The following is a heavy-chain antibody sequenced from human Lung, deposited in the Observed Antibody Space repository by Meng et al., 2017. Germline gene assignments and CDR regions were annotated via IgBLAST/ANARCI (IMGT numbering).Heavy chain of an antibody. CDR1: GGSISSSNW. J-gene: IGHJ5*02. Sequence: SGQRLGHPSGTLSLACAASGGSISSSNWWSWVRQPPGKGLEWIGEIYHSGSTNYNPSLKSRVTISVDKSKNQFSLKLSSVTAADTAVYYCARGSITMVRGVSVFDPWGQGTLVTVSS. CDR3: ARGSITMVRGVSVFDP. D-gene: IGHD3-10*01. CDR2: IYHSGST. V-gene: IGHV4-4*02.